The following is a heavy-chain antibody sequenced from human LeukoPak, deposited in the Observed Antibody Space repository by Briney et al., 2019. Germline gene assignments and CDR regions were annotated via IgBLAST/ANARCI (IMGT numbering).Heavy chain of an antibody. V-gene: IGHV4-59*01. D-gene: IGHD3-9*01. J-gene: IGHJ3*02. CDR2: IYYSGST. Sequence: PSETLSLTCTVSGGSISSYYWSWIRQPPGKGLEWIGYIYYSGSTNYNPSLKSRVTISVDTSKNQFSLKLSSVTAADTAVYYCARWPVLRYFDWLSTDAFGIWGQGTMVTVSS. CDR1: GGSISSYY. CDR3: ARWPVLRYFDWLSTDAFGI.